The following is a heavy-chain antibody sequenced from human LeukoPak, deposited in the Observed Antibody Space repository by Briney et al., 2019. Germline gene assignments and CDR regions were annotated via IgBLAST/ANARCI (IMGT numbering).Heavy chain of an antibody. V-gene: IGHV3-23*01. J-gene: IGHJ3*02. Sequence: QTGGSLRLSCAASAFTFNNYAMSWVRQAPGKGLEWVSIISGSGGSTYYADSVKGRFTISRDNAKNSLYLQMNSLRAEDTAVYYCARARNWIPIWGQGTMVTVSS. D-gene: IGHD1-1*01. CDR1: AFTFNNYA. CDR3: ARARNWIPI. CDR2: ISGSGGST.